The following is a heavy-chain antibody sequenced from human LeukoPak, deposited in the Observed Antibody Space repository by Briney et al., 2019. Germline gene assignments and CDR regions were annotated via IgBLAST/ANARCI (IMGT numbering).Heavy chain of an antibody. D-gene: IGHD6-13*01. V-gene: IGHV3-21*01. CDR1: GFTFSSYS. CDR2: ISSSSSYI. J-gene: IGHJ4*02. CDR3: ARGGYSSRDPIDY. Sequence: GGSLRPSCAASGFTFSSYSMNWVRQAPGKGLEWVSSISSSSSYIYYADSVKGRFTISRDNAKNSLYLQMNSLRAEDTAVYYCARGGYSSRDPIDYWGQGTLVTVSS.